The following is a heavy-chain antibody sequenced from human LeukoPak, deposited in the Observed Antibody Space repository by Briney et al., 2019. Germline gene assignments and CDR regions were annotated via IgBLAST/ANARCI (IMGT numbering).Heavy chain of an antibody. J-gene: IGHJ4*02. CDR1: AYTFTIYT. Sequence: ASVKVSCKASAYTFTIYTLHWVRQAPGQRLEWMGWINAGNGNTKYSQKFQGRVTITRDTSASTAYMELSSLRSEDTAVYYCVRAQTLDYWGQGTLVTVSS. V-gene: IGHV1-3*01. CDR2: INAGNGNT. CDR3: VRAQTLDY.